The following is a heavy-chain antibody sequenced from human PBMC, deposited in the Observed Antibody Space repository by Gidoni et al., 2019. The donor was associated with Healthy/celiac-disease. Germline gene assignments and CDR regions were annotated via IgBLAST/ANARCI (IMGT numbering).Heavy chain of an antibody. V-gene: IGHV3-7*03. Sequence: LSWVRQAPGKGLEWVANIQQDGSEQYYVDSVKGRFTISRDNAKNSLYLQMNSLRAEDTAVYYCAREIRFLEWLLSNYFDYWGQGTLVTVSS. J-gene: IGHJ4*02. CDR3: AREIRFLEWLLSNYFDY. CDR2: IQQDGSEQ. D-gene: IGHD3-3*01.